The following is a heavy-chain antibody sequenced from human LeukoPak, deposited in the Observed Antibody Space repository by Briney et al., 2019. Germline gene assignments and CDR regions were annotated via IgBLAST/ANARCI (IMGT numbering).Heavy chain of an antibody. D-gene: IGHD3-10*01. CDR3: ARPQGSGSYYPLFDY. J-gene: IGHJ4*02. V-gene: IGHV5-51*01. CDR1: GYSFTSYW. CDR2: IYPGDSDT. Sequence: GESLKISCKGSGYSFTSYWIGWVRQMPGKGLEWMGIIYPGDSDTRYSPSFQGQVTISADKSISTAYLQWSSLKASDTAMYYCARPQGSGSYYPLFDYWGQGTLVTVSS.